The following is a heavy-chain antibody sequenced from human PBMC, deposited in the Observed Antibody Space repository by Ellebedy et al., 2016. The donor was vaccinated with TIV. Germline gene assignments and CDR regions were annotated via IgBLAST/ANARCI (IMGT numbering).Heavy chain of an antibody. J-gene: IGHJ4*02. CDR3: ARPSYQLLSYYFDS. V-gene: IGHV3-33*01. Sequence: GESLKISCAASGFTFGRYGMHWVRQAPGKGLEWVAVIWFDGSKEFYADSVKGRFTISRDDSKNEVFLQMSSLRAVDTAVYYCARPSYQLLSYYFDSWGQGTLVTVSS. CDR1: GFTFGRYG. CDR2: IWFDGSKE. D-gene: IGHD2-2*01.